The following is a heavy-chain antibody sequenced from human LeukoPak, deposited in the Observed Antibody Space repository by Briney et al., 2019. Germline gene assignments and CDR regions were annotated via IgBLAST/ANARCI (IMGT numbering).Heavy chain of an antibody. D-gene: IGHD3-10*01. CDR2: ISTSSNYI. CDR1: GFPFSSYV. CDR3: ARFSGDYYGLDV. J-gene: IGHJ6*02. Sequence: PGGSLRLSCAASGFPFSSYVMSWVRQAPGKGLEWVSSISTSSNYIYYAASVRGRFTISRDNAQSSLYLQMTSLRAEDTAVYYCARFSGDYYGLDVWGQGTTVTVSS. V-gene: IGHV3-21*01.